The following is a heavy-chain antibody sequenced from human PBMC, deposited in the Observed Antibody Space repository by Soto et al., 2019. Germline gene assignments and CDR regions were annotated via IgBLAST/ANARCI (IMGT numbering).Heavy chain of an antibody. CDR1: GGSISSSSFH. J-gene: IGHJ5*02. CDR2: IYYSGST. Sequence: QLQLQESGPGLVKPSETLSLTCTVSGGSISSSSFHWGWIRQPPGKGLEWIGSIYYSGSTYYSPSLKSRVTXSXAXSXHQFSLKLGSVTAADTAVYYCARRERAAGTDWWFDPWGQGTLVTVSS. D-gene: IGHD6-13*01. CDR3: ARRERAAGTDWWFDP. V-gene: IGHV4-39*01.